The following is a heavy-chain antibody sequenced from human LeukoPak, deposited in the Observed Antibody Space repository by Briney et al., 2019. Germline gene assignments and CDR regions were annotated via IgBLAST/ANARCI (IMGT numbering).Heavy chain of an antibody. CDR1: GYTFTSYD. V-gene: IGHV1-8*01. J-gene: IGHJ4*02. CDR3: ARAHDSSGYRAY. D-gene: IGHD3-22*01. Sequence: ASVKVSCKASGYTFTSYDINWVRQATGQGLEWMGWMNPNSGNTGYAQKFQGRVTMTRNTSISTAYMELSSLRSEDTAVYYCARAHDSSGYRAYWGQGTLVTVAS. CDR2: MNPNSGNT.